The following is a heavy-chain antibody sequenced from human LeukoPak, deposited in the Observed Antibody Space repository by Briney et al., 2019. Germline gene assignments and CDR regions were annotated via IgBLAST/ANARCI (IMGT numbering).Heavy chain of an antibody. J-gene: IGHJ4*02. Sequence: GGSLRLSCAASGFTFSSYGMHWVRQAPGKGLEWVAVISYDGSNKYYADSVKGRFTISRDNSKNTLYLQMNSLRAEDTAVYYCARDTISSSWYFDYWGQGTLVTVPS. CDR1: GFTFSSYG. CDR2: ISYDGSNK. CDR3: ARDTISSSWYFDY. V-gene: IGHV3-30*19. D-gene: IGHD6-13*01.